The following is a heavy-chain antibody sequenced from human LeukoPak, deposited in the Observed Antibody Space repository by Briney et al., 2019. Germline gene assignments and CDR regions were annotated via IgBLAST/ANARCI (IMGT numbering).Heavy chain of an antibody. V-gene: IGHV1-8*03. Sequence: ASVKVSCKASGYTFTSYDINWVRQATGQGLEWMGRMNPNSGNTGYAQKFQGRVTITRNTSISTAYMELSSLRSEDTAVYYCARGLAAAGTLFYYYYYMDVWGKGTTVTVSS. CDR1: GYTFTSYD. J-gene: IGHJ6*03. D-gene: IGHD6-13*01. CDR3: ARGLAAAGTLFYYYYYMDV. CDR2: MNPNSGNT.